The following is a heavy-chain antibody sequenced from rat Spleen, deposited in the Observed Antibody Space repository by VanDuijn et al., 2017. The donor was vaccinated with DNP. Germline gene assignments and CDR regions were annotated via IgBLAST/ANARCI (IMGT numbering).Heavy chain of an antibody. CDR1: GFSLPDFS. J-gene: IGHJ3*01. V-gene: IGHV2S63*01. CDR3: TRDQGVTTVPTGNWFAY. Sequence: VQLKESGPGLVQPSQTLSLTCTVSGFSLPDFSVHWVRQPPGKGLEWMGVMWSGGSTAYNLALKSRLSISRDTSKSQLFLKMNSLQTEDTAIYYCTRDQGVTTVPTGNWFAYWGQGTLVTVSS. CDR2: MWSGGST. D-gene: IGHD1-1*01.